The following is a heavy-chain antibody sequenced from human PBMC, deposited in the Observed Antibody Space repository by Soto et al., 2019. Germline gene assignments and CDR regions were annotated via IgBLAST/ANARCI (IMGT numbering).Heavy chain of an antibody. CDR1: GFTFSGYA. D-gene: IGHD5-12*01. J-gene: IGHJ4*02. CDR2: ITSSSSIL. CDR3: ARDGGGYNDFDY. Sequence: GGSLRLSCAASGFTFSGYAMNWVRQTPGKGLEWVSYITSSSSILYYADSVKGRFTTSRDNAKNSLYLQMNSLRDEDTAMYYCARDGGGYNDFDYWGQGTLVTVSS. V-gene: IGHV3-48*02.